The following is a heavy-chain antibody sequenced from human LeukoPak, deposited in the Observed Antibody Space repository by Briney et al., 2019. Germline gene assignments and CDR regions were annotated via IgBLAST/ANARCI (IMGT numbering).Heavy chain of an antibody. CDR3: ARDTNWQRDY. CDR1: GYTFTSFG. Sequence: WASVKVSFKASGYTFTSFGIAWVRQAPGQGLEWVGWISTSSDQRRYAHMLQDRVTMTTDTSTSTAYMELRSLRSDDAGVYYCARDTNWQRDYWGQGTLVTVSS. CDR2: ISTSSDQR. D-gene: IGHD6-25*01. J-gene: IGHJ4*02. V-gene: IGHV1-18*01.